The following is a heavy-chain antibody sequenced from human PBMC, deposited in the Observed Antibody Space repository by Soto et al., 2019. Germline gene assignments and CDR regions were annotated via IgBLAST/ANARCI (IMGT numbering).Heavy chain of an antibody. V-gene: IGHV3-21*06. D-gene: IGHD3-22*01. CDR2: ISGTGTFI. CDR1: GFPFSRHS. J-gene: IGHJ5*02. Sequence: GGSLRLSCAASGFPFSRHSMNWVRQAPGKGLEWVSCISGTGTFIYYSDSVKGRFTISRDDAKSSLYLQMNSLTAEDTAVYYCFGWLGSNWLDPWGQGTLVTVSS. CDR3: FGWLGSNWLDP.